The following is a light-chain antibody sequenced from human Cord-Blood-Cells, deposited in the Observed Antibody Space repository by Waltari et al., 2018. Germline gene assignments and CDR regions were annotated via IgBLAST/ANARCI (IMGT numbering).Light chain of an antibody. CDR2: EGS. CDR1: SSDVGSYNL. J-gene: IGLJ3*02. V-gene: IGLV2-23*01. Sequence: QSALTQPASVSGSLGQSITISCTGTSSDVGSYNLVSWYQQHPGKAPKLMIYEGSKRPSGVSNRFSGSKSGNTASLTISGLQAEDEADYYCCSYAGSSTVFGGGTKLTVL. CDR3: CSYAGSSTV.